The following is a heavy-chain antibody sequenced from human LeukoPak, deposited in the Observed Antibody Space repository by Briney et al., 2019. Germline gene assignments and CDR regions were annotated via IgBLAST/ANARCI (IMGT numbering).Heavy chain of an antibody. CDR3: ARDKYYDRYFDS. CDR2: IKQDGSEK. CDR1: GFIHNSNY. Sequence: GGSQRLSCVGSGFIHNSNYMSWVRQAPGRRLEWVANIKQDGSEKFYVDSVKGRFTISRDNAKNSVSLQMNSLRVEDTAVYYCARDKYYDRYFDSWGQGTLVTVSS. J-gene: IGHJ4*02. D-gene: IGHD3-22*01. V-gene: IGHV3-7*01.